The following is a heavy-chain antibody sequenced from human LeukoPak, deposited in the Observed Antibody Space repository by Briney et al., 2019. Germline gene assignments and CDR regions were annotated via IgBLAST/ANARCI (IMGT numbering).Heavy chain of an antibody. CDR3: ARRSSWFSLNY. D-gene: IGHD6-13*01. Sequence: ASVKVSCTASGYTFTSYYIHWVRQAPGQGLEWMGVIIPSGGDTTYAQKFQGRVTMTRDTSTSTVYLELSSLRPDDTAVYFCARRSSWFSLNYWGQGTLVTVSS. V-gene: IGHV1-46*01. CDR2: IIPSGGDT. CDR1: GYTFTSYY. J-gene: IGHJ4*02.